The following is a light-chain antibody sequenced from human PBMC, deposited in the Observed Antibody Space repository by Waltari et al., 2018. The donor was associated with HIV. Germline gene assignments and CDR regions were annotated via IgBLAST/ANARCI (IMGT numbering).Light chain of an antibody. Sequence: QSVLTQPPSASGTPGQRVTISCSGNSYNIGNNFVSWYQQVPGMAPKLLIYQNDQRPSGVPDRFSGSKSGTSASLAISGLRSEDEVDYYCSAWDDKLTALVFGGGTKLTDL. CDR2: QND. CDR3: SAWDDKLTALV. V-gene: IGLV1-47*01. J-gene: IGLJ2*01. CDR1: SYNIGNNF.